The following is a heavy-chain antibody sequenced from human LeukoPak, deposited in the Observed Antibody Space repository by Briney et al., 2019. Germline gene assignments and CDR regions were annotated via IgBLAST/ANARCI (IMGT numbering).Heavy chain of an antibody. CDR2: ISGSGIST. CDR3: AKGSMTYGFDY. J-gene: IGHJ4*02. D-gene: IGHD2-21*02. Sequence: PGGSLRLSCAASGFTFSNYGMNWVRQAPGKGLEWVSAISGSGISTYYADSAKGLFTISRDNSKNTLYLQMNSLRAEDTALYYCAKGSMTYGFDYWGQGTLVTASS. V-gene: IGHV3-23*01. CDR1: GFTFSNYG.